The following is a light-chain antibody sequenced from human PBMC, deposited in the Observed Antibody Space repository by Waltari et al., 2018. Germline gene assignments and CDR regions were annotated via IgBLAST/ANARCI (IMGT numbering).Light chain of an antibody. V-gene: IGKV4-1*01. Sequence: DIVMTQSPDSLAVSLGERATINCKSSQSVLYISNNKNYLAWYQQKPGQPPKLLIYWASTRESGVPDRFSGSGSETDFTLTVSSLQAEDVAVYYCQQYYSTPTFGQGTKLEIK. J-gene: IGKJ2*01. CDR2: WAS. CDR3: QQYYSTPT. CDR1: QSVLYISNNKNY.